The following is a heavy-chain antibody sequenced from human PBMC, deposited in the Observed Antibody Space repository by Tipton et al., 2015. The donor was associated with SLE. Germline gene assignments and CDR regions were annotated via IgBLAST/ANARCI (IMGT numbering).Heavy chain of an antibody. J-gene: IGHJ5*02. CDR1: GGSISSHY. V-gene: IGHV4-59*11. CDR3: ASSGIAPT. D-gene: IGHD6-13*01. CDR2: IYYSGST. Sequence: TLPLTCTVSGGSISSHYWSWIRQPPGKGLEWIGYIYYSGSTNYNPSLKSRVTISVDTSKNQFSLKLSSVTAADTAVYYCASSGIAPTWGQGTLVTVSS.